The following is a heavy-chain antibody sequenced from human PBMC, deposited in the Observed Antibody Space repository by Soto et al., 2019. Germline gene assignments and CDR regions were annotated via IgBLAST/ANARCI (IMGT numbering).Heavy chain of an antibody. V-gene: IGHV3-30-3*01. Sequence: QVQLVESGGGVVQPGRSLRLSCAASGFTFSSYAMHWVRQAPGKGLEWVAVISYDGSNKYYADSVKGRFTISRDNSKNPLYLQMNSLRAEDTAVYYCARGSSSFPVVRARGDAFDIWGQGTMVTVSS. CDR2: ISYDGSNK. D-gene: IGHD3-10*01. CDR3: ARGSSSFPVVRARGDAFDI. CDR1: GFTFSSYA. J-gene: IGHJ3*02.